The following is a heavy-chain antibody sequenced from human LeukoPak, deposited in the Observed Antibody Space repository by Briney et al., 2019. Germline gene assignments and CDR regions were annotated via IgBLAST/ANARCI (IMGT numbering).Heavy chain of an antibody. CDR3: ASTTSNWKGRFDP. J-gene: IGHJ5*02. D-gene: IGHD1-20*01. CDR1: GYTFTGYY. V-gene: IGHV1-2*02. Sequence: ASVKVSCKASGYTFTGYYMHWVRQAPGQGLEWMGWINPNSGGTNYAQKFQGRVTMTRDTSISTAYMELSRLRSDDTAVYYCASTTSNWKGRFDPWGQGTLVTVSS. CDR2: INPNSGGT.